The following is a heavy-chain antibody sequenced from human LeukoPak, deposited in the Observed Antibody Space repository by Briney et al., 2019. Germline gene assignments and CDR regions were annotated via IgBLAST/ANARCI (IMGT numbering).Heavy chain of an antibody. D-gene: IGHD2-21*02. CDR1: GFTFNNYA. V-gene: IGHV3-23*01. CDR2: ISITGGNI. CDR3: AKTGCGGDCYADY. J-gene: IGHJ4*02. Sequence: PGGSLRLSCAASGFTFNNYAMSWVRQAPGKGLEWVSAISITGGNIFYADSVKGRFTISRDNSKNTLYLQMNSLRAKDTAVYYCAKTGCGGDCYADYWGQGTLVTVSS.